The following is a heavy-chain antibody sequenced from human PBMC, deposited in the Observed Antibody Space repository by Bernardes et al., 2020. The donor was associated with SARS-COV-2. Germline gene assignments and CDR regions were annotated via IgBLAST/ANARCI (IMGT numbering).Heavy chain of an antibody. CDR1: GFTFSSYW. D-gene: IGHD5-12*01. CDR2: IKQDGSEK. CDR3: ARGEYSGYDYHFDY. J-gene: IGHJ4*02. Sequence: GESLFLSCAASGFTFSSYWMSWVRQAPGKGLEWVANIKQDGSEKYYVDSVKGRFTISRDNAKNSLYLQMNSLRAEDTAVYYCARGEYSGYDYHFDYWGQGTLVTGSA. V-gene: IGHV3-7*01.